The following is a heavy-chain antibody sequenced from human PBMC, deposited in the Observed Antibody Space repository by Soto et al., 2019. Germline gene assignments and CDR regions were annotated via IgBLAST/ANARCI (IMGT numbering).Heavy chain of an antibody. CDR2: INHSGST. D-gene: IGHD2-8*02. J-gene: IGHJ4*02. CDR1: GGSFSGYY. V-gene: IGHV4-34*01. Sequence: SETLSLTCAVYGGSFSGYYWTWIRQPPGTGLEWIGEINHSGSTNYNPSLKSRVTISVDTSKNQFSLKLTSMTAADTAVYYCARDKITGLFDYWGQGTLVTVSS. CDR3: ARDKITGLFDY.